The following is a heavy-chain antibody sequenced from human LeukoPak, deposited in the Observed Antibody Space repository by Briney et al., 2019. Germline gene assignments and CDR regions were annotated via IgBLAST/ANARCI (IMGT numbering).Heavy chain of an antibody. CDR2: IGGSGRST. CDR3: AKSVLPASSGFDY. J-gene: IGHJ4*02. D-gene: IGHD6-19*01. Sequence: PGGSLRLSCAASGFTFSSYAMSWVRQAPGKGLEWGSGIGGSGRSTYFTDSVKGRVTISRDNSKNTLYLQMNSLRAEDTAVYYCAKSVLPASSGFDYWGQGTLVTVSS. V-gene: IGHV3-23*01. CDR1: GFTFSSYA.